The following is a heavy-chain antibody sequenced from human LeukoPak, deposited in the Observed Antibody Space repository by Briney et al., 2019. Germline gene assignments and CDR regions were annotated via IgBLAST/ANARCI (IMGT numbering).Heavy chain of an antibody. CDR1: GYTFTSYG. CDR2: ISAYNGNT. CDR3: ARDNGYYYDSSGYYPHW. Sequence: ASVKVSCKASGYTFTSYGISWVRQAPGQGREWMGWISAYNGNTNYAQKLQGRVTMTTDTSTSTAYMELRSLRSDDTAVYYCARDNGYYYDSSGYYPHWWGQGTLVTVSS. V-gene: IGHV1-18*01. D-gene: IGHD3-22*01. J-gene: IGHJ4*02.